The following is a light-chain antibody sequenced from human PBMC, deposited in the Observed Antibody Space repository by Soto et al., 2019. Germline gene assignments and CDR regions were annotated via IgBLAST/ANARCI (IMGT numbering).Light chain of an antibody. CDR1: QSVRSN. V-gene: IGKV3-15*01. CDR2: GAS. CDR3: QQYNSYPWT. J-gene: IGKJ1*01. Sequence: DIVMTQSPATLSLSPGEGATLSCRASQSVRSNLGWYQQKPGQAPSLLIYGASTRATGIPDRFSGSGSGTEFTLTISSLQPDDFATYYCQQYNSYPWTFGQGTKVDI.